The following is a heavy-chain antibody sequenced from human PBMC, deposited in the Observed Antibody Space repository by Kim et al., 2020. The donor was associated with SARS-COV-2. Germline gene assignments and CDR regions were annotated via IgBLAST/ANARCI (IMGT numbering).Heavy chain of an antibody. CDR2: ISSSSSTI. J-gene: IGHJ4*02. D-gene: IGHD4-17*01. CDR3: ARNFYYGGKGLFDY. V-gene: IGHV3-48*03. CDR1: GFTFSNYE. Sequence: GGSLRLSCAASGFTFSNYEMNWVRQAPGKGLEWVSYISSSSSTIYYADSVKGRFTISRDNAKNSLYLQMNSLRAEDTAVYYCARNFYYGGKGLFDYWGQGTLVTVSS.